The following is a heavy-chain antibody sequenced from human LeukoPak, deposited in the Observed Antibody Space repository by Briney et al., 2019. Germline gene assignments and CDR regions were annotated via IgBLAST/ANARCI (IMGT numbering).Heavy chain of an antibody. CDR3: ARGPRFAISMIVVVTKGHFDY. V-gene: IGHV3-7*01. Sequence: GGSLRLSCAASGFTFSSYGMSWVRQAPGKGLEWVANIKQDGSEKYYVDSVKGRFTISRDKAKNSLYLQMNSLRAEDTAVYYCARGPRFAISMIVVVTKGHFDYWGQGTLVTVSS. CDR1: GFTFSSYG. CDR2: IKQDGSEK. J-gene: IGHJ4*02. D-gene: IGHD3-22*01.